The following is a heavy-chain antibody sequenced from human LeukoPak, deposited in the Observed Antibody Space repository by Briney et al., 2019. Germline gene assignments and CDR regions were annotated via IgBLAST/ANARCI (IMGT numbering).Heavy chain of an antibody. V-gene: IGHV1-46*01. CDR3: ARLADYDSSGYLSY. D-gene: IGHD3-22*01. CDR2: INPGGGSA. J-gene: IGHJ4*02. CDR1: GYTFTRYY. Sequence: ASVKVSCKASGYTFTRYYMHWVRQAPGQGLEWMGIINPGGGSARYAQKFQGGVTMTRDTSTSTVYMEVSSLRSEDTAVYYCARLADYDSSGYLSYWGQGTLVTVSS.